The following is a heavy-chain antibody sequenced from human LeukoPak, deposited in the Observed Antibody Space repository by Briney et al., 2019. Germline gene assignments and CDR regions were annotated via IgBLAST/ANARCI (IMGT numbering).Heavy chain of an antibody. CDR2: ISWNSGSI. CDR3: AKSTKRFFPVLKQLALHYFDY. CDR1: GFTFDDYA. Sequence: PGGSLRLSCAASGFTFDDYAMHWVRQAPGKGLEWVSGISWNSGSIVYVDSVKGRFTISRDNAKNSLYLQMNSMRAGDTALYYCAKSTKRFFPVLKQLALHYFDYWGQGTLVTVSS. J-gene: IGHJ4*02. D-gene: IGHD6-6*01. V-gene: IGHV3-9*01.